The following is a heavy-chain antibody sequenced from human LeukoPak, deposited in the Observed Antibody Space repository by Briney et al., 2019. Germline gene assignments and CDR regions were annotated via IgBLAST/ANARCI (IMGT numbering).Heavy chain of an antibody. D-gene: IGHD2-2*01. CDR1: GGSISSGSYY. J-gene: IGHJ4*02. CDR3: ASAKSYQLLYYFDY. Sequence: SETLSLTCTVSGGSISSGSYYWSWIRQPAGKGLEWIGRIYTSGSTNYNPSLKSRVTISVDTSKNQFSLKLSSVTAADTAVYYCASAKSYQLLYYFDYWGQGTLVTVSS. CDR2: IYTSGST. V-gene: IGHV4-61*02.